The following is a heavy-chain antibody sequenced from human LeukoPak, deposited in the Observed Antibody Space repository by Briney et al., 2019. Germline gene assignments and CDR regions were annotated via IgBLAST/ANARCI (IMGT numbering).Heavy chain of an antibody. CDR1: GYSFDNYW. J-gene: IGHJ4*02. Sequence: GESLKISCKGSGYSFDNYWITWLRQMPGKGLEWMGKIDLSDSYTNYSPSFQGHVTISADKSISTAYLQWSSLKVSDSAMYYCARHYYGSGSYSHFDYWGQGTLVTVSS. D-gene: IGHD3-10*01. CDR3: ARHYYGSGSYSHFDY. CDR2: IDLSDSYT. V-gene: IGHV5-10-1*01.